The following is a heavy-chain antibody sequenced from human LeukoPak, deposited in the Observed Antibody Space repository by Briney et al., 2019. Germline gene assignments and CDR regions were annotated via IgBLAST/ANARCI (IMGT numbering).Heavy chain of an antibody. J-gene: IGHJ4*02. Sequence: SETLSLTCNVSGGSFTDYYWTWIRQPPGKGLEWIGEMNHSGDMKHNPYNPSLMSRLTISVDTSKNQFSLKLSSVTAADTAVYYCARGSVLGYCSGGSCYTILPFDYWGQGTLVTVSS. CDR3: ARGSVLGYCSGGSCYTILPFDY. V-gene: IGHV4-34*01. CDR2: MNHSGDMKH. CDR1: GGSFTDYY. D-gene: IGHD2-15*01.